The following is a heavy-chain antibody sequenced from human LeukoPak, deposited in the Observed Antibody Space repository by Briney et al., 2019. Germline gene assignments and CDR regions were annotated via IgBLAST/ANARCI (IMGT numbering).Heavy chain of an antibody. Sequence: EASVKLSCKASGGTFSSYAISWVRQAPGQGLEWVGRIIPILGIANYAQKFQGRVTITADKSTSTAYMELSSLRSEDTAVYYCARVADSSSWYGWFDPWGQGTLVTVSS. J-gene: IGHJ5*02. CDR3: ARVADSSSWYGWFDP. CDR1: GGTFSSYA. CDR2: IIPILGIA. D-gene: IGHD6-13*01. V-gene: IGHV1-69*04.